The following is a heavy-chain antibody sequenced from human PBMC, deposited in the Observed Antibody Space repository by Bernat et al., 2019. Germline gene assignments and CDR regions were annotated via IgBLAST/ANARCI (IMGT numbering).Heavy chain of an antibody. CDR2: IIPISGTA. D-gene: IGHD4-17*01. J-gene: IGHJ6*02. Sequence: QVQLVQSGAEVKKPGSSVKVSCKASGGTFSSYAISWVRQAPGQGLEWMGGIIPISGTANYAQNFQGRVTITADESTSTAYLELSSLRSEDTAVYYCARGTITTVTTSSYYYGMDVWGQGTTFTVSS. CDR1: GGTFSSYA. CDR3: ARGTITTVTTSSYYYGMDV. V-gene: IGHV1-69*12.